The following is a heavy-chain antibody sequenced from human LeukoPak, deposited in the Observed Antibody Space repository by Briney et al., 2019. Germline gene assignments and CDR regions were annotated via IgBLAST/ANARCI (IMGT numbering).Heavy chain of an antibody. CDR3: ARAETSYEGNWFDP. J-gene: IGHJ5*02. D-gene: IGHD3-3*01. CDR2: IYYSGST. CDR1: GGSISSYY. V-gene: IGHV4-59*01. Sequence: PSETLSLTCTVSGGSISSYYWSWIRQPPGKGLEWIGYIYYSGSTNYNPSLKSRVTISVDTSKNQFSLKLSSVTAADTAVYYCARAETSYEGNWFDPWGQGTLVTVSS.